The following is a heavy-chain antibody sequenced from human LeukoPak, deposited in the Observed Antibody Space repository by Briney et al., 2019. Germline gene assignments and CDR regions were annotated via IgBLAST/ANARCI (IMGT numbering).Heavy chain of an antibody. J-gene: IGHJ4*02. V-gene: IGHV4-59*01. CDR3: ARESNGDYSDY. CDR1: GGSLRSYY. D-gene: IGHD4-17*01. Sequence: SDTLSLTCTVSGGSLRSYYWRWIPQPPGKAREWIGYTYSSGSTSYSPSLKSRVTMSIDTSKNQFSLKVKSVTAADTAVYYCARESNGDYSDYWGQGTLVTVSS. CDR2: TYSSGST.